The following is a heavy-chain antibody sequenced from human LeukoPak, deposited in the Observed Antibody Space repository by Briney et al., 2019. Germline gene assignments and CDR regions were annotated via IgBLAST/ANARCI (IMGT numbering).Heavy chain of an antibody. CDR2: IKQDGSEK. J-gene: IGHJ6*02. CDR1: GFTFSSYW. CDR3: ARGKGSYSSSWYPFYYYYYGMDG. D-gene: IGHD6-13*01. V-gene: IGHV3-7*01. Sequence: PGGSLRLSCAASGFTFSSYWMSWVRQAPGKGLEWVANIKQDGSEKYYVDSVKGRFTISRDNAKNSLYLQLNSLRAEDTAVYYCARGKGSYSSSWYPFYYYYYGMDGWGQGTTVTVSS.